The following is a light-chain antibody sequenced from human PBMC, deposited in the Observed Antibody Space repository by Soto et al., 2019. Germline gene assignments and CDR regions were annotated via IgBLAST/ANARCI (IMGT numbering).Light chain of an antibody. V-gene: IGKV1-39*01. CDR2: AAS. Sequence: DIQMTQSPSSLSASVGDRVTITCRANQTIISYLNWHQQRPGKAPKLLIYAASRLQSGVSSRFSGSGSGTDFTITVSSQQPADFATYYCQQSYTIPYTFGQGTKLEI. J-gene: IGKJ2*01. CDR1: QTIISY. CDR3: QQSYTIPYT.